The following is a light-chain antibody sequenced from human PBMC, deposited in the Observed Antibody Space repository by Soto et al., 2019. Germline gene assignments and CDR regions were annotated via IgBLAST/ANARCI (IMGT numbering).Light chain of an antibody. CDR2: DVF. CDR3: QQLETYPLT. CDR1: QGISSA. V-gene: IGKV1-13*02. Sequence: AIQVTQYPSSLSASVGDTVTITCRASQGISSAFAWYQQKPGKVPRLLIYDVFNLQSGVPSRFSGSGSGTDFTLTISRLQPEDFATYYCQQLETYPLTFGQGTRLEIK. J-gene: IGKJ5*01.